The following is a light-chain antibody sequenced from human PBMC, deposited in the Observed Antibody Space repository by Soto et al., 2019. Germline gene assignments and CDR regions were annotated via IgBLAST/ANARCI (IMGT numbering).Light chain of an antibody. V-gene: IGKV3-15*01. CDR3: PQYSDWPAVT. CDR2: GAT. CDR1: QSIGSD. J-gene: IGKJ4*01. Sequence: EIVMTQSPDTLSVSPGETATLSCRASQSIGSDLAWYQQKPGQAPRLILYGATTRATGIPARFGGFGSGTYFTLFITMQSEDFAVYYCPQYSDWPAVTFGGGTRVDIK.